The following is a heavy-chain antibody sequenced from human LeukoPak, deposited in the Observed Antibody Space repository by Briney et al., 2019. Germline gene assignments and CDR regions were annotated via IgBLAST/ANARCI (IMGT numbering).Heavy chain of an antibody. V-gene: IGHV1-69*13. CDR1: GGTFSSYA. Sequence: SVKVSCKASGGTFSSYAISWVRQAPGQGLEWMGGIIPIFGTANYAQKFQGRVTITAGESTSTAYMELSSLRSEDTAVYYCAREGITIFGGYYYYGMDVWGQGTAVTVSS. J-gene: IGHJ6*02. D-gene: IGHD3-3*01. CDR2: IIPIFGTA. CDR3: AREGITIFGGYYYYGMDV.